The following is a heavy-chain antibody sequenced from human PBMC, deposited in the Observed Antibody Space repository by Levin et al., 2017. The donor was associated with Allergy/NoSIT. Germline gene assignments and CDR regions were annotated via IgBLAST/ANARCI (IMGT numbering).Heavy chain of an antibody. CDR1: GFTFSSFA. CDR3: AKVDEWSLMAGVDY. V-gene: IGHV3-23*01. Sequence: GGSLRLSCAASGFTFSSFAMSWVRQAPGKGLEWVSVISESVDSTYYADSVKGRLTISRDNSKNTLYLQMNNLRVEDTAVYYCAKVDEWSLMAGVDYCGQGTLVTVSS. J-gene: IGHJ4*02. CDR2: ISESVDST. D-gene: IGHD2-8*01.